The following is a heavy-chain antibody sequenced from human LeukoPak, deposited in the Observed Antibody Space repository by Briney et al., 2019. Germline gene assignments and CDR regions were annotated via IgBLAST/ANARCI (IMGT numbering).Heavy chain of an antibody. CDR2: IYYSGST. CDR1: GGSISSSSYY. Sequence: SETLSLTCTVSGGSISSSSYYWGWIRQPPGKGLDWIGSIYYSGSTYYNPSLKSRVTISVDTSKNQFSLKLSSVTAADTAVYYCASPHYDILTGYYSPHDAFDIWGQGTMVTVSS. D-gene: IGHD3-9*01. J-gene: IGHJ3*02. CDR3: ASPHYDILTGYYSPHDAFDI. V-gene: IGHV4-39*01.